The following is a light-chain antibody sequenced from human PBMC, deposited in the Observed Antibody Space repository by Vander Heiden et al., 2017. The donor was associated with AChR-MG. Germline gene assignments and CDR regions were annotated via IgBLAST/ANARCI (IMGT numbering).Light chain of an antibody. V-gene: IGLV2-14*01. CDR3: SSYTSSSPYYV. Sequence: QSALTQPASVSGSPGQSLTIACYQQHPGKAPKLMIYDVSNRPAGVSNRFSGSKSGNTASLTIAGLQAEDEADYYCSSYTSSSPYYVFGTGTKVTVL. J-gene: IGLJ1*01. CDR2: DVS.